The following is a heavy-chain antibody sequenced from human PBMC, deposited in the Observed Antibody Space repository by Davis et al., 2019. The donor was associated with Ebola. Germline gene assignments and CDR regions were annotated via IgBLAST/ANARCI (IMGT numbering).Heavy chain of an antibody. CDR3: SRFGEGAY. CDR2: INYSGTT. D-gene: IGHD2-21*01. Sequence: PSETLSLTCTVSGGSISSTSYYWGWIRQPPGKGLEWIGTINYSGTTYYNPSLKSRVTMSVDTSKNQFSLNLKSATAADTAVYFCSRFGEGAYWGQGTLVTVSS. CDR1: GGSISSTSYY. J-gene: IGHJ4*02. V-gene: IGHV4-39*07.